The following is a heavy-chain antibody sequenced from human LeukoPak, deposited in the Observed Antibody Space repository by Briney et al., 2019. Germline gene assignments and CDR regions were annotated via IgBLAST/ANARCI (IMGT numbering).Heavy chain of an antibody. CDR3: ARLSTVTTSFDY. J-gene: IGHJ4*02. D-gene: IGHD4-17*01. CDR2: IYYSGST. V-gene: IGHV4-61*05. Sequence: PSETLSLTCTVSGYSISTGYYWDWIRQPPGKGLEWIGYIYYSGSTNYKPSLKSRVTMSVDTSKNQFSLKLSSVTAADTAVYYCARLSTVTTSFDYWGQGTLVTVSS. CDR1: GYSISTGYY.